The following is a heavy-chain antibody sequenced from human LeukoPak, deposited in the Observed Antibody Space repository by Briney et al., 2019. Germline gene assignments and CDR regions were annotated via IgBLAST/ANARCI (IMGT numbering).Heavy chain of an antibody. Sequence: PGGSLRLSCAASGFTFSSYGMHWVRQAPGKGLEWVAFIRYDGSNKYYADSVKGRFTISGDNSKNTLYLQMNSLRAEDTAVYYCAKAPGFGVVDNWFDPWGQGTLVTVSS. CDR3: AKAPGFGVVDNWFDP. V-gene: IGHV3-30*02. J-gene: IGHJ5*02. D-gene: IGHD3-3*01. CDR2: IRYDGSNK. CDR1: GFTFSSYG.